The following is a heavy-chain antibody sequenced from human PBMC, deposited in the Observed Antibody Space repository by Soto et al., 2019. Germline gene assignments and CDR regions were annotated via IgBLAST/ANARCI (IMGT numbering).Heavy chain of an antibody. CDR1: GLTFTRAW. Sequence: DVHLVESGGDLVEPGGSLRLSCVVSGLTFTRAWINWVRQAPGKGLEWVGRIKSKIDGGTTDFAAPVKGRFAISRDDSRYIVYLQMGNLKIDNTAVYYCTTDSDFNTTLDRFDFWSLGTLVTVSS. J-gene: IGHJ4*01. CDR2: IKSKIDGGTT. V-gene: IGHV3-15*07. D-gene: IGHD1-1*01. CDR3: TTDSDFNTTLDRFDF.